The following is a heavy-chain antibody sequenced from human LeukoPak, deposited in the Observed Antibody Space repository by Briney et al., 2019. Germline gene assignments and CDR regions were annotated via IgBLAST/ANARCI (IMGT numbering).Heavy chain of an antibody. Sequence: TSETLSLTCTVSGGSISSSSHYWGWIRQPPGKGLEWIGSIYYSGSTYYNPSLKSRVTISVDTSKNQFSLKLSSVTAADTAVYYCARGPPDILTGYYFGRNDNWFDPWGQGTLVTVSS. CDR1: GGSISSSSHY. D-gene: IGHD3-9*01. CDR2: IYYSGST. V-gene: IGHV4-39*01. CDR3: ARGPPDILTGYYFGRNDNWFDP. J-gene: IGHJ5*02.